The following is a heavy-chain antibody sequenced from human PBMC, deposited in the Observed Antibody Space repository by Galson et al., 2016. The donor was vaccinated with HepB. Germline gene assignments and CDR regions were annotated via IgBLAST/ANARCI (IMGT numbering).Heavy chain of an antibody. V-gene: IGHV3-30*18. Sequence: SLRLSCAASGFTFSSYSMNWVRQAPGKGLEWVAVISYDGSHKYYAASVKGRFTISRDNSKNTLSLQMNSLRAEDTAVYYCAKNDILAGYSAFVYWGQGTLVTVSS. CDR2: ISYDGSHK. D-gene: IGHD3-9*01. CDR1: GFTFSSYS. J-gene: IGHJ4*02. CDR3: AKNDILAGYSAFVY.